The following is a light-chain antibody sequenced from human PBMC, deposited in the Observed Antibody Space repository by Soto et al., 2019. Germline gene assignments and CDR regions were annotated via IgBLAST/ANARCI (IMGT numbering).Light chain of an antibody. CDR2: AAS. CDR3: QHYNSYSEA. V-gene: IGKV1-5*01. J-gene: IGKJ1*01. Sequence: IQMTQSPSTLSGSLGDRVTITCRASQSISSYLNWYQQKPGKAPKLLIYAASSLQSGVPSRFSGSGSGTEFTLTISSLQPDDFATYYCQHYNSYSEAFGQGTKVDIK. CDR1: QSISSY.